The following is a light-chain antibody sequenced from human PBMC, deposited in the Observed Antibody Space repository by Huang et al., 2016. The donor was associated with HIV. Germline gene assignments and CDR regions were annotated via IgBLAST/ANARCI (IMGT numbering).Light chain of an antibody. J-gene: IGKJ1*01. CDR2: NAS. Sequence: EIVLAQSPVTLSLSPGERATLACRASQSVSVYLAWYQQKAGPPPRLLIYNASNRATGIPARFSGSGSGTDFTLTLSSLEPEDFAVYYCQQRSDWPPTFGRGTKVEIK. CDR1: QSVSVY. V-gene: IGKV3-11*01. CDR3: QQRSDWPPT.